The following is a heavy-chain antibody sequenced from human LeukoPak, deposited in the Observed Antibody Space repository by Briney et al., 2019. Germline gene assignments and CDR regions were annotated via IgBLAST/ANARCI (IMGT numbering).Heavy chain of an antibody. CDR2: ISYDGSNK. CDR3: AREMVRGVIINYYYGMDV. CDR1: GFTFSSYA. Sequence: GGSLRLSCAASGFTFSSYAMHWVRQAPGKGLEWVAVISYDGSNKYYADSVKGRFTISRDNSKNTLYLQMNSPRAEDTAVYYCAREMVRGVIINYYYGMDVWGQGTTVTVSS. V-gene: IGHV3-30-3*01. J-gene: IGHJ6*02. D-gene: IGHD3-10*01.